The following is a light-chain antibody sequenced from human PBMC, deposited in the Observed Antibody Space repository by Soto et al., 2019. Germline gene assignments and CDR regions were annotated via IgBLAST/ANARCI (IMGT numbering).Light chain of an antibody. J-gene: IGKJ1*01. CDR3: QQYYTNPPT. CDR1: QSVLYSSNNDNY. V-gene: IGKV4-1*01. Sequence: DIVMTQSPDSLAVSLXXXATITCKSSQSVLYSSNNDNYLAWYQQKPRQPPKLLIYWASTRESGVPDRFSGSGSGTDFTLTISSLQAEDVAVYYCQQYYTNPPTFGQGTRVEIK. CDR2: WAS.